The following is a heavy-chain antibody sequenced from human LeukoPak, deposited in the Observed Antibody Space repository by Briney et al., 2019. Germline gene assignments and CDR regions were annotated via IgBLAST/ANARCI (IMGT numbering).Heavy chain of an antibody. J-gene: IGHJ4*02. CDR1: GFTFSSYG. CDR3: ARDVARY. Sequence: GRSLRLSCAASGFTFSSYGMHWVRQAPGKGLEWVALISYDGRNKYYADSVKGRFTISRDNSKNTLYLQMNSLRAEDTAVYYCARDVARYWGQGTLVTVSS. CDR2: ISYDGRNK. D-gene: IGHD2-21*01. V-gene: IGHV3-30*03.